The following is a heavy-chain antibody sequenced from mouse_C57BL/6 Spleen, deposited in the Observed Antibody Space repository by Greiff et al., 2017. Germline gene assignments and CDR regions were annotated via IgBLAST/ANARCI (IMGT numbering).Heavy chain of an antibody. Sequence: QVQLKQSGAELVRPGASVTLSCKASGYTFTDYEMHWVKQTPVHGLEWIGAIDPETGGTAYNQKFKGKAILTADKSSSTAYMELRSLTSEDSAVYYCTRWTGYYAMDYWGQGTSVTVSS. J-gene: IGHJ4*01. V-gene: IGHV1-15*01. CDR2: IDPETGGT. CDR1: GYTFTDYE. D-gene: IGHD4-1*01. CDR3: TRWTGYYAMDY.